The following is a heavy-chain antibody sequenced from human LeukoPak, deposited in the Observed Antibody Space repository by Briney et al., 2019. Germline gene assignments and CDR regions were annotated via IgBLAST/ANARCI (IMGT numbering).Heavy chain of an antibody. Sequence: PGRSLRLSCAASGFTFDDYAMHWVRQAPGKGLEWVSGISWNSGSIGYADSVKGRFTISRDNAKNSLYLQMNSLRAEDMALYYCAKDRNDILTGCLINWGQGTLVTVSS. CDR2: ISWNSGSI. CDR1: GFTFDDYA. D-gene: IGHD3-9*01. V-gene: IGHV3-9*03. CDR3: AKDRNDILTGCLIN. J-gene: IGHJ4*02.